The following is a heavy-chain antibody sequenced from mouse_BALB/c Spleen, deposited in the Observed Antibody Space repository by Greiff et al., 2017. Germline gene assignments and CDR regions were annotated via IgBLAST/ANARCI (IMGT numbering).Heavy chain of an antibody. CDR1: GYAFTNYL. Sequence: QVQLQQSGAELVRPGTSVKVSCKASGYAFTNYLIEWVKQRPGQGLEWIGVINPGSGGTNYNEKFKGKATLTADKSSSTAYMQLSSLTSDDSAVYFCARSLLVRSVFDYWGQGTTLTVSS. D-gene: IGHD1-1*01. V-gene: IGHV1-54*01. CDR3: ARSLLVRSVFDY. CDR2: INPGSGGT. J-gene: IGHJ2*01.